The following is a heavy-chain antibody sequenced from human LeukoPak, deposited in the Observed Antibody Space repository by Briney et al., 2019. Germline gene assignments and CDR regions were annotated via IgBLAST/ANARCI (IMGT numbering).Heavy chain of an antibody. CDR2: IYSGGST. CDR3: ARDGGYCSGGSCHPYDAFDI. V-gene: IGHV3-53*01. Sequence: GGSLRLSCAASGFTVSSNYMSWVRQAPGKGLEWVSVIYSGGSTYYADSVKGRFTISRDNSKNTLYLQMNSLRAEDTAVYYCARDGGYCSGGSCHPYDAFDIWGQGTTVTVSS. D-gene: IGHD2-15*01. CDR1: GFTVSSNY. J-gene: IGHJ3*02.